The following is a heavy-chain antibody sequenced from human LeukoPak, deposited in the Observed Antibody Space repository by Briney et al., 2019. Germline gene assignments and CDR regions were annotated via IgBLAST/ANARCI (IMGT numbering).Heavy chain of an antibody. V-gene: IGHV3-48*01. D-gene: IGHD6-13*01. CDR1: GFTFSSYS. Sequence: PGGSLRLSCAASGFTFSSYSINWVRQAPGKGLEWVSYISSSSSTIYYADSVKGRFTISRDNAKNSLYLQMNSLRAEDTAVYYCARRGIAAAVIPDDYWGQGTLVTVSS. CDR3: ARRGIAAAVIPDDY. J-gene: IGHJ4*02. CDR2: ISSSSSTI.